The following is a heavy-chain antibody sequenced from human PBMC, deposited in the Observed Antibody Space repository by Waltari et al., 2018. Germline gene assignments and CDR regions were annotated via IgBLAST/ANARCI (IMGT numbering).Heavy chain of an antibody. CDR3: AGGSSSGWYAF. CDR2: VFYSGST. J-gene: IGHJ5*01. CDR1: GYSISPSRYY. V-gene: IGHV4-39*01. D-gene: IGHD6-19*01. Sequence: QLQLQESGPGLVKPSETLSLPCRVSGYSISPSRYYWRWIRQPPGKGLEWIGSVFYSGSTYYNPSLKSRVTMSIDTSKNQISLKLTSVTAADTAVFYCAGGSSSGWYAFWGQGILVTVPS.